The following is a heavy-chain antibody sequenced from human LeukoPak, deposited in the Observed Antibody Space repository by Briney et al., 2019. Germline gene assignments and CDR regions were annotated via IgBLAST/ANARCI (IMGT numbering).Heavy chain of an antibody. CDR2: IYSGGST. J-gene: IGHJ4*02. V-gene: IGHV3-53*01. CDR3: ARAPPDNSIQEVQGDY. D-gene: IGHD3-3*02. Sequence: GGSLRLSCAASGFTVSSNYMSWVRQAPGKGLEWVSVIYSGGSTYYADSVKGRFTISRDISKNTLYLQLNSLRAEDTAVYYCARAPPDNSIQEVQGDYWGQGTLVTVSS. CDR1: GFTVSSNY.